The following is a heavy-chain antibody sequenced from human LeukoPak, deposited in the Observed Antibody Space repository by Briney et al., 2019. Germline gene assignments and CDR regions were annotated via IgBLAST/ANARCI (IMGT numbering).Heavy chain of an antibody. D-gene: IGHD3-16*01. Sequence: GGSLRLSCAGSGFTFRSYAMHWVRQAPGKGLEYVSAISSNGGSTYYANSVKGRFTISRDNSKDTLYLQMGSLRAEDMTVYYCARVAYDYVWGSHDYWGQGTLVTVSS. CDR3: ARVAYDYVWGSHDY. CDR1: GFTFRSYA. V-gene: IGHV3-64*01. J-gene: IGHJ4*02. CDR2: ISSNGGST.